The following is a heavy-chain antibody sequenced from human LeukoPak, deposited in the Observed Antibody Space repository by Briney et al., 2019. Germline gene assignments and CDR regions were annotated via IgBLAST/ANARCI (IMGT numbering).Heavy chain of an antibody. V-gene: IGHV3-7*01. CDR1: GFTFSSYW. Sequence: PGGSLRLSCAASGFTFSSYWMSWVRQAPGKGLEWVANIKQDGSEKYYVDSVKGRFTISRDNAKNSLYLKMNSLRAEDTAVYYCARDMTGYGSGSYYKRVYFDYWGQGTLVTVSS. CDR3: ARDMTGYGSGSYYKRVYFDY. CDR2: IKQDGSEK. D-gene: IGHD3-10*01. J-gene: IGHJ4*02.